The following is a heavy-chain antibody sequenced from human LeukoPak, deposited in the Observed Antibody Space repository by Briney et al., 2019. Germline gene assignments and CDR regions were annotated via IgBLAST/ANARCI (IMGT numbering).Heavy chain of an antibody. CDR3: ARDLAPSYYYDSSGYPKYYYYGMDV. D-gene: IGHD3-22*01. J-gene: IGHJ6*02. V-gene: IGHV1-2*06. CDR1: GYTFTGYY. Sequence: ASVKVSCKASGYTFTGYYMHWVRQAPGQGLEWMGRINPNSGDTNYAQKFQGRVTMTRDASISTAYMELSSLRSEDTAVYYCARDLAPSYYYDSSGYPKYYYYGMDVWGQGTTVTVSS. CDR2: INPNSGDT.